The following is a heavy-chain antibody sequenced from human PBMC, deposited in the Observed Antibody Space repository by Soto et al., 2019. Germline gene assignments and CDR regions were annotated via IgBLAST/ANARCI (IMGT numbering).Heavy chain of an antibody. Sequence: SETLSLTCAVYGGSFSGYYWSWIRQPPGKGLEWIGYIYYSGSTISRDNSKNTLYLQMNSLGAEDTAIYYCAKALIAPYYYYGMDVWGQGTTVTVSS. CDR2: IYYSGST. CDR1: GGSFSGYY. CDR3: GMDV. J-gene: IGHJ6*02. D-gene: IGHD1-26*01. V-gene: IGHV4-34*11.